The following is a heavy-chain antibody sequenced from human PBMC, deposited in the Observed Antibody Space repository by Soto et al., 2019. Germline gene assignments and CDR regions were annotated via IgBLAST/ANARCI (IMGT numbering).Heavy chain of an antibody. V-gene: IGHV4-34*01. CDR3: ARTKGVTRYYYMDV. CDR1: GGSFSGYY. Sequence: QVQLQQWGAGLLKPSETLSLTCAVYGGSFSGYYWSWIRQPPGKGLEWIGEINHSGSTNYNPSLKSRVTISVDTSTNQFSLKLSSVTAADTAVYYCARTKGVTRYYYMDVWGKGTTVTVSS. CDR2: INHSGST. J-gene: IGHJ6*03. D-gene: IGHD5-18*01.